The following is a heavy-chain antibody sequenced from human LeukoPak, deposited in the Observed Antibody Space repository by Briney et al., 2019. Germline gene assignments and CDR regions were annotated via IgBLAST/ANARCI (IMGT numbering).Heavy chain of an antibody. V-gene: IGHV4-61*02. J-gene: IGHJ4*02. CDR1: GGSISSGSYY. Sequence: SETLSLTCTVSGGSISSGSYYWSWIRQPAGKGLEWIGLIYTSGSTNYNPSLKSRVTISVDTSKNQFYLKLSSVTAADTAVYYCARDEEDGYNSGIDYWGQGTLVTVSS. D-gene: IGHD5-24*01. CDR2: IYTSGST. CDR3: ARDEEDGYNSGIDY.